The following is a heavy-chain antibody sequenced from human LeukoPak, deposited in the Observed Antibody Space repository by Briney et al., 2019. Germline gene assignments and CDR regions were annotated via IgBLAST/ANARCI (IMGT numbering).Heavy chain of an antibody. CDR1: GLTISTYW. J-gene: IGHJ4*02. CDR2: ISTDGSDT. D-gene: IGHD6-19*01. Sequence: GGSLRLSCAASGLTISTYWMNWVRHAPGKGLVWVSGISTDGSDTRYADSVKGRFTVSRDNAKNTLYLQMNSLRVEDTAVYFCARDFYLAGTNYWGQGTLVSVSS. CDR3: ARDFYLAGTNY. V-gene: IGHV3-74*01.